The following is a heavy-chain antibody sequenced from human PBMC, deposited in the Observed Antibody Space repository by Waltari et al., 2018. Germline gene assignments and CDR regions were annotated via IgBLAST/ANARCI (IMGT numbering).Heavy chain of an antibody. V-gene: IGHV1-24*01. J-gene: IGHJ6*02. Sequence: QVQLVQSGAEVKKPGASVKVSCKVSGYTLTALSMHWVRQAPGKGLEWMGGFDPEDGETIYAQKFQSMFTMTDDPSTDTAYMELSSLRSDDTAVYYCATDLDSGWFRTYYYGMDVWGQGTTVTVSS. CDR2: FDPEDGET. CDR3: ATDLDSGWFRTYYYGMDV. D-gene: IGHD6-19*01. CDR1: GYTLTALS.